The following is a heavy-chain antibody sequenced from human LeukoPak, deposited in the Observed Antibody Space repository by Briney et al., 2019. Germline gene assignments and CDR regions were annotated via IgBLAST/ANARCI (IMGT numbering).Heavy chain of an antibody. J-gene: IGHJ3*02. CDR1: GDSISAFY. Sequence: SETLSLTCTVSGDSISAFYWSWIRQSPGKGPEWIGYISNGGSSGSTNYNPSLKSRVTISVDTSKNQFSLKLSSVTAADTAVYYCARHEIGPKDAFDIWGQGTMVTVSS. CDR2: ISNGGSSGST. D-gene: IGHD3-16*01. CDR3: ARHEIGPKDAFDI. V-gene: IGHV4-59*08.